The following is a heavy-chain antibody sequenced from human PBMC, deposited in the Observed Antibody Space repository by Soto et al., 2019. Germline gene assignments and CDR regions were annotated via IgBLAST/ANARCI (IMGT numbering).Heavy chain of an antibody. D-gene: IGHD2-2*01. Sequence: PGGSLRLSFEASGFTFNTFPVHWIRQAPGKGLEWVPVISYYGVKKYYADIVKGRFTVSTANPKNTLHLRMSSLIPEDWAVYYFVRDRSYCNTTSCVGYYYYFGMDVWGPGTTVTVSS. CDR2: ISYYGVKK. CDR1: GFTFNTFP. CDR3: VRDRSYCNTTSCVGYYYYFGMDV. J-gene: IGHJ6*02. V-gene: IGHV3-30-3*01.